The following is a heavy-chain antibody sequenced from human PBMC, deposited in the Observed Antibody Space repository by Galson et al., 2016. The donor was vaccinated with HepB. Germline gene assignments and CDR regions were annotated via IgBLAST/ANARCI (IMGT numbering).Heavy chain of an antibody. J-gene: IGHJ4*02. CDR3: ARDGPEEVIRPPLGY. CDR2: IYHSGST. D-gene: IGHD3-22*01. Sequence: SETLSLTCAVSGGSISSSNWWSWVRQPPGKGLEWIGEIYHSGSTNYSPSLKSRVTISVDKSKNQFSLKLSSVTAADTAVYYCARDGPEEVIRPPLGYWGQGTLVTVSS. V-gene: IGHV4-4*02. CDR1: GGSISSSNW.